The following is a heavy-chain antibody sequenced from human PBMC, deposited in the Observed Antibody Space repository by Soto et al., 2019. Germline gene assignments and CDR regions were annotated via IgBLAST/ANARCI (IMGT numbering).Heavy chain of an antibody. CDR3: ATSVNSAMAFDY. V-gene: IGHV1-46*01. Sequence: QVQLVQSGAEVKKPGASVKVSCKASGYTFTHYYIHWVRHAPGQGLEWMGIINPNGGSTTYAQKFRAGFTMTRDTSTSTVYMELSSLRSEDSAVYYCATSVNSAMAFDYWGQGTLVTVSS. CDR2: INPNGGST. D-gene: IGHD5-18*01. J-gene: IGHJ4*02. CDR1: GYTFTHYY.